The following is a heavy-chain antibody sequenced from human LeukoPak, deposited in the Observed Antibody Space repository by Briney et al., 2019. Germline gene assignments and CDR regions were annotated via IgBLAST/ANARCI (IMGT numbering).Heavy chain of an antibody. J-gene: IGHJ4*02. CDR2: INSDGSST. Sequence: GGSLRLSCAASGFTFSSYWMHWVRQAPGKGLVWVSRINSDGSSTSYADSVKGRFTISRDNAKNSLYLQVNGLRAEDTALYHCARNFGGGDSSGPYYWGQGTLVTVSS. V-gene: IGHV3-74*01. CDR1: GFTFSSYW. CDR3: ARNFGGGDSSGPYY. D-gene: IGHD3-22*01.